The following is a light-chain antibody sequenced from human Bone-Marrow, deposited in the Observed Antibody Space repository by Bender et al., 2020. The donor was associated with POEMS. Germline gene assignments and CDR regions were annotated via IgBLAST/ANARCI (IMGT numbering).Light chain of an antibody. CDR3: CSHAGSSGWV. Sequence: QSALAQPASVSGSPGQSITISCTGTNSDVGSYSLVSWYQQHPGKAPKLIIYEGTKRPSGVAYRFSGSKSDNTASLTISGLQAEDEADYYCCSHAGSSGWVFGGGTKVT. CDR2: EGT. V-gene: IGLV2-23*01. CDR1: NSDVGSYSL. J-gene: IGLJ3*02.